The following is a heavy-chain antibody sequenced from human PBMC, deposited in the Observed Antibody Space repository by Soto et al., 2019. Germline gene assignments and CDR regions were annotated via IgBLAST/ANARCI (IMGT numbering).Heavy chain of an antibody. Sequence: QITLNASGPTVVRPTETLTLTCRFSGFSLTTSGVGVGWIRQSPGNTPQRLALIYWDDDKRYSATLRSRLTITQATSKKQVVLPVSDLDSTDTATSSWAHWVFRTVFGMVTTTATYFDWWAPGAPVSVS. CDR3: AHWVFRTVFGMVTTTATYFDW. J-gene: IGHJ4*02. CDR1: GFSLTTSGVG. D-gene: IGHD3-3*01. CDR2: IYWDDDK. V-gene: IGHV2-5*02.